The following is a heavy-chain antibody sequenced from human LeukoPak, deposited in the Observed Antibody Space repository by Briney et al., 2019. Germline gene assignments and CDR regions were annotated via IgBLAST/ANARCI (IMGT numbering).Heavy chain of an antibody. J-gene: IGHJ5*02. CDR1: GFTFSSYG. V-gene: IGHV3-30*02. Sequence: GGSLRLSCAASGFTFSSYGMHWVRQAPGKAPEWVAFIRYDGSNKYYADSVKGRFTISRDNSKNTLYLQMNSLRAEDTAVYYCAKDLEDYYEPPFDPWGQGTLVTVSS. CDR2: IRYDGSNK. CDR3: AKDLEDYYEPPFDP. D-gene: IGHD3-22*01.